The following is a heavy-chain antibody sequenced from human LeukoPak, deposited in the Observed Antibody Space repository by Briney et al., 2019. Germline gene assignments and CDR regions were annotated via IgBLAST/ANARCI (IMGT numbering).Heavy chain of an antibody. D-gene: IGHD1-14*01. CDR2: IYYSGST. CDR3: ARWSGEPSWFDP. Sequence: SETLSLTCTVSGGSISSSSYYWGWIRQPPGKGLEWIGSIYYSGSTYYNPSLKSRVTISVDTSKNQFSLKLSSVTAADTAVYYCARWSGEPSWFDPWGQGTLVTVS. CDR1: GGSISSSSYY. J-gene: IGHJ5*02. V-gene: IGHV4-39*01.